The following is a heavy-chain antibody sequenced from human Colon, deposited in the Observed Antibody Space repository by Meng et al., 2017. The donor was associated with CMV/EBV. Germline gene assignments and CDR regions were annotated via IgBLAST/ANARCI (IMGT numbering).Heavy chain of an antibody. CDR1: GFMFRSYW. V-gene: IGHV3-7*03. J-gene: IGHJ4*02. CDR3: ARETSAVPRMFDI. Sequence: GESLKISCAGSGFMFRSYWMSWVRQAPGKGLEWVANIQHDGNKIFYVDSVKGRFIISRDNGKNSLYLQMDSLRDEDSGFYYCARETSAVPRMFDIWGQGTLVTVSS. D-gene: IGHD2-15*01. CDR2: IQHDGNKI.